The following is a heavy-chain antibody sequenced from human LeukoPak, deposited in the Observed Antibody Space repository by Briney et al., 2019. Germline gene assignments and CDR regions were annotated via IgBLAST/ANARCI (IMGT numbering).Heavy chain of an antibody. V-gene: IGHV3-30*02. D-gene: IGHD3-9*01. Sequence: GGSLRLSCAASGFTFSSCGMHWVRQAPGKGLEWVAFIRYDGRNKYYADSVKGRFTISRDNSKNTLYLQMSSLRAEDTAVYYCAKGPIYDILTGWRKTHNAFDIWGQGTMVTVSS. CDR3: AKGPIYDILTGWRKTHNAFDI. CDR1: GFTFSSCG. J-gene: IGHJ3*02. CDR2: IRYDGRNK.